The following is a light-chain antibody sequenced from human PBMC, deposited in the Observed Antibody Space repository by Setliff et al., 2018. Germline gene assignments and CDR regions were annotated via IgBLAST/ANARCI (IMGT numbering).Light chain of an antibody. CDR1: RSDIGGYKY. Sequence: QSALTQPASVSGSPGQSITISCTGTRSDIGGYKYISWHQQHPGKAPKLLIYEVSKRPSGVSNRFSGSKSGNTASLTIPGLQAEDEVDYYCCSYTIYNMWGFGGGTKVTAL. J-gene: IGLJ3*02. V-gene: IGLV2-14*01. CDR3: CSYTIYNMWG. CDR2: EVS.